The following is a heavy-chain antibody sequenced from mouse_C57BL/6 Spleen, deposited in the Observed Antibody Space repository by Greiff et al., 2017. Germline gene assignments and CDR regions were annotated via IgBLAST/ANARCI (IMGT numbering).Heavy chain of an antibody. J-gene: IGHJ4*01. D-gene: IGHD2-1*01. CDR2: ISSGGSYT. CDR3: ARVNYDCAMDY. Sequence: EVQVVESGGDLVKPGGSLKLSCAASGFTFSSYGMSWVRQTPDKRLEWVATISSGGSYTYYPDSVKGRFTISRDNAKNTLYLQMSSLESEDTAMYYCARVNYDCAMDYWGQGTSVTVSS. V-gene: IGHV5-6*01. CDR1: GFTFSSYG.